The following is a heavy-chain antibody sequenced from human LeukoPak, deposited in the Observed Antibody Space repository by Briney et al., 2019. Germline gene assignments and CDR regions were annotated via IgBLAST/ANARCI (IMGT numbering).Heavy chain of an antibody. CDR2: IKQDGSEK. CDR1: GFTFSKYW. V-gene: IGHV3-7*01. CDR3: ARALDSSSSRYQAFEY. D-gene: IGHD2-2*01. Sequence: GGALRLSCAASGFTFSKYWMSWVRQAPGKGLEWVANIKQDGSEKYYVDSVKGRFTISRDNAKNSLYLQMNSLRAEDTAVYYCARALDSSSSRYQAFEYWGQGTLVTVSS. J-gene: IGHJ4*02.